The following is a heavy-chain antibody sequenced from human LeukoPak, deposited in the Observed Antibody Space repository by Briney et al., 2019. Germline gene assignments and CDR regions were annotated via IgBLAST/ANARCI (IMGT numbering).Heavy chain of an antibody. D-gene: IGHD5-24*01. CDR1: GGSFSGYY. CDR2: INHSGST. J-gene: IGHJ3*02. CDR3: AGEMATIYPPRAFDI. V-gene: IGHV4-34*01. Sequence: ASEALSLTCAVYGGSFSGYYWSLIRQPPGKGLEWIGEINHSGSTNYNPSLKSRVTISVDTSKNQFSLKLNSVTAADTAVYYCAGEMATIYPPRAFDIWGQGTMVTVSS.